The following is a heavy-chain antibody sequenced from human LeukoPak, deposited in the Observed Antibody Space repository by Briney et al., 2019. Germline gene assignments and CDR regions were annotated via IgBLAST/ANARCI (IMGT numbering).Heavy chain of an antibody. V-gene: IGHV1-18*01. CDR1: GYTFTSYG. Sequence: ASVKVSCKASGYTFTSYGISWVRQAPGQGLEWMGWISAYNGNTNYAQKLQGRVTMTTDTSTSTAYMELRSLRSGDTAVYYCARTGGFGVVTMYYFDYWGQGTLVTVSS. J-gene: IGHJ4*02. D-gene: IGHD3-3*01. CDR3: ARTGGFGVVTMYYFDY. CDR2: ISAYNGNT.